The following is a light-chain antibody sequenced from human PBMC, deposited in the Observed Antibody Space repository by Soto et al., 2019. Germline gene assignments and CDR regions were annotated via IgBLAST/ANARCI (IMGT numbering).Light chain of an antibody. Sequence: QSALTQPASVSGSPGQSITISCTGTSSDVGAYNYVSWYQQHPGKVPKLMIYDVSNRPSGVSNRFSGSKSGNTASLTLSGLQAEDEADCYCSSYTNTKADVFGTGTKLTVL. CDR2: DVS. J-gene: IGLJ1*01. V-gene: IGLV2-14*03. CDR3: SSYTNTKADV. CDR1: SSDVGAYNY.